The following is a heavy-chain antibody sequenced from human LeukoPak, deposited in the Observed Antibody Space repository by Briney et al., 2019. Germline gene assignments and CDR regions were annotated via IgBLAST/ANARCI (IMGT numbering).Heavy chain of an antibody. V-gene: IGHV4-59*01. D-gene: IGHD1/OR15-1a*01. J-gene: IGHJ3*01. CDR2: IYYSGNT. Sequence: PSETLCLTCTVSGFSLSSYYLSWIRQPLGKGLEWIGYIYYSGNTYYNPSLKSRVTISVDTYENQFSLKLNSVTAADKDVYYCERNKPLDPFAFWGQGTMVTVSS. CDR3: ERNKPLDPFAF. CDR1: GFSLSSYY.